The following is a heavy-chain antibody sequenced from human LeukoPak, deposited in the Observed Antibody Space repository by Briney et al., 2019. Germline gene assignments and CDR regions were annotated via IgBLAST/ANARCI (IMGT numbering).Heavy chain of an antibody. D-gene: IGHD3-16*01. J-gene: IGHJ4*02. Sequence: PSETLSLTCTISGVSISTYYWTWIRQPAGKGLEWIGRISSSGGTDYNPSLQSRVTMSVASSKNQFSLKLSSMTAADTAVYYCAREGRSATDGYWGQGTLVTVSS. CDR2: ISSSGGT. CDR1: GVSISTYY. V-gene: IGHV4-4*07. CDR3: AREGRSATDGY.